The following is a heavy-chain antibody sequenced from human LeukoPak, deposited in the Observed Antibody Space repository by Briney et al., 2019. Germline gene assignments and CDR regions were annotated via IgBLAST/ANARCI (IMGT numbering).Heavy chain of an antibody. J-gene: IGHJ4*02. D-gene: IGHD3-3*01. CDR3: ARDSFWSGYYGVRGGFDY. Sequence: PSETLSLTCAVYGGSFSGYYWSWIRQPPGKGLEWIGEINHSGSTNYNPSLKSRVTISVDTSKNQFSLKLSSVTAADTAVYYCARDSFWSGYYGVRGGFDYWGQGTLVTVSS. CDR2: INHSGST. V-gene: IGHV4-34*01. CDR1: GGSFSGYY.